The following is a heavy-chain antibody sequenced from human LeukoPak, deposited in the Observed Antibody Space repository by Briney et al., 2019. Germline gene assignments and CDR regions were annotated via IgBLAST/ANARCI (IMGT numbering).Heavy chain of an antibody. D-gene: IGHD3-22*01. J-gene: IGHJ3*02. CDR1: GFTFSSYG. CDR2: ISGSGGRT. V-gene: IGHV3-23*01. CDR3: AKSNIKTYYYDSSGYDAFDI. Sequence: GGTLRLSCAASGFTFSSYGMSWVRQAPGKGLEWVSAISGSGGRTYYADSVKGRLTIYRDNSKNTLYLQMNSLRAEDTAVYDCAKSNIKTYYYDSSGYDAFDIWLRGTMVTVSS.